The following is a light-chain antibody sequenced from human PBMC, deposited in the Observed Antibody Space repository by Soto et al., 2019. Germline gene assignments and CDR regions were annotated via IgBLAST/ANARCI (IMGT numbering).Light chain of an antibody. Sequence: DIQLTQSPSFLSASVGDRVTITCRASQDSHILLAWYRQKPRKGPELLIYGASTLQSGVPSRFSGRGYGTEFTLTISSLQPEDFASYYCQQLEAVPYTFGEGTKVEIK. V-gene: IGKV1-9*01. CDR1: QDSHIL. J-gene: IGKJ2*01. CDR3: QQLEAVPYT. CDR2: GAS.